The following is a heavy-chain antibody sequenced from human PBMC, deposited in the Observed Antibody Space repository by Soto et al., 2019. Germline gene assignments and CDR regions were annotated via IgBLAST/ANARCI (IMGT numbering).Heavy chain of an antibody. CDR1: GGSVSSGSYY. Sequence: SETLSLTCTVSGGSVSSGSYYWSWIRQPPGKGLEWIGYIYYSGSTNYNPSLKSRVTISVDTSKNQFSLKLSSVTAADTAVYYCARDRRIAAAGAYYYYG. V-gene: IGHV4-61*01. CDR3: ARDRRIAAAGAYYYYG. J-gene: IGHJ6*01. D-gene: IGHD6-13*01. CDR2: IYYSGST.